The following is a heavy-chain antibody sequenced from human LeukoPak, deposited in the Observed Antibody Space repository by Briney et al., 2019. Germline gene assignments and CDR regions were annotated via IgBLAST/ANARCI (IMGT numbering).Heavy chain of an antibody. V-gene: IGHV4-38-2*02. CDR3: ARDQPYTDV. CDR1: GYFISSGYY. Sequence: SVTLSLTCTVSGYFISSGYYWGWIRQPPGKGLEWIGSIYHSGTTYYNPSLRSRVTISVDTSKNQFSLKLSSVTAADTAVYYCARDQPYTDVWGKGTTVTVSS. CDR2: IYHSGTT. J-gene: IGHJ6*03.